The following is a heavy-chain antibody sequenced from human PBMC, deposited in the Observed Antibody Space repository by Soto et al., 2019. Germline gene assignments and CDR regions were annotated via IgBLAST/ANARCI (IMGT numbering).Heavy chain of an antibody. D-gene: IGHD5-18*01. V-gene: IGHV3-30-3*01. Sequence: GGSLRLSCAASGFTFSSYAMHWVRQAPGKGLEWVAVISYDGSNKYYADSVKGRFTISRDNSKNTLYLQMNSLRAEDTAVYYCARELQLWDEPHYYYGMDVWGQGTTVTVSS. CDR3: ARELQLWDEPHYYYGMDV. J-gene: IGHJ6*02. CDR2: ISYDGSNK. CDR1: GFTFSSYA.